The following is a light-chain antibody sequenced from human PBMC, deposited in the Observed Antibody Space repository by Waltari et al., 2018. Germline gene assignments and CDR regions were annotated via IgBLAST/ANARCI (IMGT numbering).Light chain of an antibody. CDR2: GAS. CDR1: QTINNNF. J-gene: IGKJ4*01. V-gene: IGKV3-20*01. Sequence: VLTPSPDPLSLSPGHRATLSCRASQTINNNFLVWYQQKPGQAPRLIIHGASRRATGFPDRFSGSGSGTDFTLTISSLKPEDSAVYYCQQYDGSVLTFGGGTKVEI. CDR3: QQYDGSVLT.